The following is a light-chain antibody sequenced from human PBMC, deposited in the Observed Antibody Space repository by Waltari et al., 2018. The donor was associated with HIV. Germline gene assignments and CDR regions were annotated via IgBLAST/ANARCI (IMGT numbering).Light chain of an antibody. CDR1: QSVNSN. CDR3: QHYNNWPPWT. J-gene: IGKJ2*02. CDR2: GAS. Sequence: EIVMTQSPATLSVSPGERATLSCRASQSVNSNLAWYQQNPGQAPRLLIYGASTRATGIPARFSGSGSGTEFTLTISSLQSEDFAVYYCQHYNNWPPWTFGQGTQLEIK. V-gene: IGKV3-15*01.